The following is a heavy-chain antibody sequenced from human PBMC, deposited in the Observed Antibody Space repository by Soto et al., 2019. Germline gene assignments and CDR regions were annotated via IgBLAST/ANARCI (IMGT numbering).Heavy chain of an antibody. J-gene: IGHJ4*02. Sequence: QVQLVESGGGVVQPGRSLRLSCAASGFTFSSYAMHWVRQAPGKGLEWVAVISYDGSNKYYADSVKGRFTISRDKSKNTLYLQMNSLRAEDTAVYYCARGLDYWGQGTLVTVSS. V-gene: IGHV3-30-3*01. CDR3: ARGLDY. CDR1: GFTFSSYA. CDR2: ISYDGSNK.